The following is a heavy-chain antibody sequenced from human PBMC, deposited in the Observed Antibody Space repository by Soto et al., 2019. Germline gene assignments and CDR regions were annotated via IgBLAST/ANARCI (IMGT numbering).Heavy chain of an antibody. J-gene: IGHJ6*02. D-gene: IGHD3-3*01. Sequence: QVQLVESGGGVVQPGRSLRLSCTASGFTFNNYGMHWVRQAPGKGLEWVTLISYDGSNKYYADSVKGRFTISRDNSKNTLYRQMNSLRAPDTAVYYWAKDVFGVYNYGMDVWGQGTTVTVSS. CDR2: ISYDGSNK. V-gene: IGHV3-30*18. CDR1: GFTFNNYG. CDR3: AKDVFGVYNYGMDV.